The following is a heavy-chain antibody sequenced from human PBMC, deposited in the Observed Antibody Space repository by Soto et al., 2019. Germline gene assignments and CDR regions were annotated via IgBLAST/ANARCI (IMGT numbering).Heavy chain of an antibody. CDR3: VRGGAFDI. V-gene: IGHV3-66*01. J-gene: IGHJ3*02. CDR2: IDNGGIT. Sequence: EVQVVESGGGLVQPGGSLRLSCTASGFIASSHYMGWVRQAPGRGLEWVSSIDNGGITYYIDSVKGRFTISRDNSKNTLYLQMNSLIAEDTAVYFCVRGGAFDIWGQGTMVTVSS. CDR1: GFIASSHY.